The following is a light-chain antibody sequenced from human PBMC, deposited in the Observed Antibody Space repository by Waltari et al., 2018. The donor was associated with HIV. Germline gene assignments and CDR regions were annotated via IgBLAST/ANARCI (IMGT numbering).Light chain of an antibody. Sequence: DIQMTQSPSSLSASVGDRVTITCRTSHSINTFLNWYQMKPGKVPRLLIYGAYRLESGVPSRFSATGSGTDLSLTISSLQPEDFATYYCLQGYISPLTFGPGTKVDIK. J-gene: IGKJ3*01. CDR2: GAY. CDR1: HSINTF. CDR3: LQGYISPLT. V-gene: IGKV1-39*01.